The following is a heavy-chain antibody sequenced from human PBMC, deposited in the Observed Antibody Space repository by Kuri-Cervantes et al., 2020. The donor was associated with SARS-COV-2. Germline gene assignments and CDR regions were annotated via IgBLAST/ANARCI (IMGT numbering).Heavy chain of an antibody. CDR2: INHSGST. CDR1: GGSFSGYY. D-gene: IGHD6-13*01. J-gene: IGHJ6*02. Sequence: GSLRLSCAVYGGSFSGYYWSWIRQPPGKGLEWIGEINHSGSTKYKPSLKSRVTISVDTSKNQFSLKLRSVTAADTAVYYCARVYNIAARRGVSAYYYYGMDVWGQGTTVTVSS. CDR3: ARVYNIAARRGVSAYYYYGMDV. V-gene: IGHV4-34*01.